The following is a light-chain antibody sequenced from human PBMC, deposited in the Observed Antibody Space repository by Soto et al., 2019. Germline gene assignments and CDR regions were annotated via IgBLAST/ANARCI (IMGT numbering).Light chain of an antibody. Sequence: EIVMTQSPATLSVSPGERATLSCRASQSIGSNLAWYQQKPGQAPRLLIYAASARATAIPARFSGSGYGTEFTLTISSLQSEDFAVYYCQHYNNWPPPFGQGTKVEIK. J-gene: IGKJ1*01. CDR1: QSIGSN. CDR3: QHYNNWPPP. CDR2: AAS. V-gene: IGKV3-15*01.